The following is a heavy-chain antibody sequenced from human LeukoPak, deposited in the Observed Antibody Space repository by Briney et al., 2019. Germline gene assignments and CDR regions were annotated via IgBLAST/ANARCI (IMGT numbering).Heavy chain of an antibody. V-gene: IGHV4-39*01. D-gene: IGHD6-19*01. CDR1: GGSISSSSYY. Sequence: SETLSLTCTVSGGSISSSSYYWGWIRQPPGKGREWIGSIYYSGSTYYNPSLKSRVTISVDTSKNQFSLKLSSVTAADTAVYYCARKVSGTGGWFDPWGQGTLVTVSS. J-gene: IGHJ5*02. CDR3: ARKVSGTGGWFDP. CDR2: IYYSGST.